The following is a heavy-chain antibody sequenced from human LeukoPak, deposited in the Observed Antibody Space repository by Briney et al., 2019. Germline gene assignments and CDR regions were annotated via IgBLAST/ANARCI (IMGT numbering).Heavy chain of an antibody. J-gene: IGHJ4*02. CDR3: ARLLSGWYLADY. Sequence: PGGSLRLSCAASRFTFSNYNMFWARQAPGKGLEWVSYITSSSNTVHYADSVKGRFTLSRDNAKSSLYLQMNSLRAEDTAIYYCARLLSGWYLADYWGQGTLVTVSS. CDR1: RFTFSNYN. CDR2: ITSSSNTV. V-gene: IGHV3-48*01. D-gene: IGHD6-19*01.